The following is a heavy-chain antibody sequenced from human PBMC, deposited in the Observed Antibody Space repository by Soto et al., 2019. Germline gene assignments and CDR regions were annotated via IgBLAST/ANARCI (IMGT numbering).Heavy chain of an antibody. CDR2: FDPEDGET. CDR3: ATDLEMAAAALNP. J-gene: IGHJ5*02. Sequence: ASVKVSCKVSGYALTELSMHWVRQAPGKGLEWMGGFDPEDGETIYAQKFQGRVTMTEDTSTDTAYMELSSLRSEDTAVYYCATDLEMAAAALNPWGRGTLVTVSS. V-gene: IGHV1-24*01. CDR1: GYALTELS. D-gene: IGHD6-13*01.